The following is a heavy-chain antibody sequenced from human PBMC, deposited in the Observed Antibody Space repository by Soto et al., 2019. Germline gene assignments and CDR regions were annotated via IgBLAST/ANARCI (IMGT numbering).Heavy chain of an antibody. CDR2: VSIGGST. CDR3: AKRRGAGGHFDY. CDR1: GLTFSSYA. J-gene: IGHJ4*02. V-gene: IGHV3-23*01. Sequence: GSLGIAPAPSGLTFSSYAMCGVRQGPGKGLEWVAVVSIGGSTHYADSVMGRFTISRDNSKNTLSLQMNSLTAEDTAVYLCAKRRGAGGHFDYWGQGALVTVSS. D-gene: IGHD2-15*01.